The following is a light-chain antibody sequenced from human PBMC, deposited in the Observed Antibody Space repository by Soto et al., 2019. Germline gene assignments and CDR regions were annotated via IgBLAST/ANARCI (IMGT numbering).Light chain of an antibody. V-gene: IGKV1-5*03. CDR2: KAS. CDR1: HHIDAW. CDR3: QQYNSYSPLT. J-gene: IGKJ4*01. Sequence: IQMTQSPSTLSASVGDRVTITCRASHHIDAWLAWYQQKPGKAPKVLIYKASILESGVPSRFSGSGSGTEFTLTITSLQPDDHATYYCQQYNSYSPLTFGGGTKVDIK.